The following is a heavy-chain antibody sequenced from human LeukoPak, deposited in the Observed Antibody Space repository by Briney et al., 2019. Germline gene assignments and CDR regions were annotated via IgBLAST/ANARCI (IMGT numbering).Heavy chain of an antibody. CDR2: ISGNGGSI. D-gene: IGHD2-15*01. CDR3: ARYWDPRVRTFDI. J-gene: IGHJ3*02. Sequence: PGGSLRLSCAASGFTFSSYSMNWVRQAPGKGLEWVSGISGNGGSIAYADSVRGRFTISRDNSKNTVYLQMNSLRAEDTALYYCARYWDPRVRTFDIWGQGTVVTVSS. V-gene: IGHV3-23*01. CDR1: GFTFSSYS.